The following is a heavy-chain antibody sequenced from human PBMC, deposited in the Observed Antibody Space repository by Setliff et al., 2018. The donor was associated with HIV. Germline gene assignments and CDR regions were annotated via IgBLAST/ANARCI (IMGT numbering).Heavy chain of an antibody. CDR2: ISSSSSRI. J-gene: IGHJ3*02. V-gene: IGHV3-48*02. CDR1: GLNFNGYA. Sequence: GGSLRLSCVGSGLNFNGYAMNWVRQAPGKGLEWVSYISSSSSRIYYGDSVKGRFTISKDNSNDTLYLQMSSLRDEDTAVYYCAKVFAFGVDAFDIWGQGTVVTVSS. CDR3: AKVFAFGVDAFDI. D-gene: IGHD3-10*01.